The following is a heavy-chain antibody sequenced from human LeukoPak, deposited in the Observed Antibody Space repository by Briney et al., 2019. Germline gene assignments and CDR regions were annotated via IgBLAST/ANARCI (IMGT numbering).Heavy chain of an antibody. Sequence: GGSLRLSCAASGFTVSSNYMSWVRQAPGKGLEWVSVIYSGGSTYYADSVKGRFTVSRDNSKNTLYLQMNSLRSEDTAVYFCAKDFRSSWYGVSDYWGQGTLVTVSS. CDR3: AKDFRSSWYGVSDY. V-gene: IGHV3-53*01. D-gene: IGHD6-13*01. J-gene: IGHJ4*02. CDR2: IYSGGST. CDR1: GFTVSSNY.